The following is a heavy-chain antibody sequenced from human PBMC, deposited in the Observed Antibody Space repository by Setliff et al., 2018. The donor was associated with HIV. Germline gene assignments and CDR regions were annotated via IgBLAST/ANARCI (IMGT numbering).Heavy chain of an antibody. Sequence: SETLSLSCAVYGGSLSGHYWTWIRQPPGEGLEWIGEINHSGKTNYNPSLKSRVTISVDTSKNQFSLKVTSVTAADTAVYYCVTSSSWSSRLNFWGQGMLVTVSS. CDR3: VTSSSWSSRLNF. V-gene: IGHV4-34*01. J-gene: IGHJ4*02. CDR2: INHSGKT. CDR1: GGSLSGHY. D-gene: IGHD6-13*01.